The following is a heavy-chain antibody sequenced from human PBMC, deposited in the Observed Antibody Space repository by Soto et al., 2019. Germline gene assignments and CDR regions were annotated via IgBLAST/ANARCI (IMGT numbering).Heavy chain of an antibody. V-gene: IGHV3-9*01. D-gene: IGHD3-10*01. CDR3: AKGTLLLWFGEFYFDY. CDR2: ISWNSGSI. CDR1: GFTFDDYA. Sequence: SLRLSCAASGFTFDDYAMHWVRQAPGKGLEWVSGISWNSGSIGYADSVKGRFTISRDNAKNSLYLQMNSLRAEDTALYYCAKGTLLLWFGEFYFDYWGQGTLVTVSS. J-gene: IGHJ4*02.